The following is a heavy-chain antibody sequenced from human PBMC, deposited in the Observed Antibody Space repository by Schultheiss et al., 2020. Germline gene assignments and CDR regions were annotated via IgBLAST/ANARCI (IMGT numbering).Heavy chain of an antibody. V-gene: IGHV4-31*03. D-gene: IGHD3-9*01. CDR3: ASYDILTGPDP. CDR2: IYYSGST. Sequence: SETLSLTCTVSGGSISSGGYYWSWIRQPPGKGLEWIGYIYYSGSTYYNPSLKSRVTISVDTSKNQFSLKLSSVTAADTAVYYCASYDILTGPDPWGQGTLVTVSS. J-gene: IGHJ5*02. CDR1: GGSISSGGYY.